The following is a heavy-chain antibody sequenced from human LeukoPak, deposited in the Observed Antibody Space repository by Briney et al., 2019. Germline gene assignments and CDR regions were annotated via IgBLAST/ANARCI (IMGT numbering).Heavy chain of an antibody. Sequence: ASVKVSCKASGYTFTGYYMHWVRQAPGQGLEWMGWINPNSGGTNYAQKFQGRVTVTRDTSISTAYMELSRLRSDDTAVYYCTRVYNWNYHYMDVWGKGTTVTVSS. CDR1: GYTFTGYY. V-gene: IGHV1-2*02. J-gene: IGHJ6*03. CDR2: INPNSGGT. D-gene: IGHD1-20*01. CDR3: TRVYNWNYHYMDV.